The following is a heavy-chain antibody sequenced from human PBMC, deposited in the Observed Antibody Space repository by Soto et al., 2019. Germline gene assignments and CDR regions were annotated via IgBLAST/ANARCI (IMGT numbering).Heavy chain of an antibody. D-gene: IGHD2-2*01. V-gene: IGHV2-5*02. Sequence: SGPTLVNPTQTLTLTCTFSGFSLSASGEGVGWIRQPPGKALEWLALIFWDDDKRYNSSLRSRLTITKATSKNQVVLTLTNMDPVDTATYYCAHRRDATVRVPAAISAWFDPWGQGTQVTVS. CDR1: GFSLSASGEG. J-gene: IGHJ5*02. CDR3: AHRRDATVRVPAAISAWFDP. CDR2: IFWDDDK.